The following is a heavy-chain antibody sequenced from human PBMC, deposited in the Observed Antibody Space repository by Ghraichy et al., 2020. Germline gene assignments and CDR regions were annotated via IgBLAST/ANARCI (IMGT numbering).Heavy chain of an antibody. J-gene: IGHJ4*02. D-gene: IGHD6-13*01. CDR1: GYTFPSYG. CDR3: ERGGWRYSSSWFSFDY. Sequence: ASVKVSCKASGYTFPSYGISWVRQAPGQGLEWMGWISAYNGNTNYAQKLQGRVTMTTDTSTSTAYMELRSLRSDDTAVYYCERGGWRYSSSWFSFDYWGQGTLVTVSP. V-gene: IGHV1-18*01. CDR2: ISAYNGNT.